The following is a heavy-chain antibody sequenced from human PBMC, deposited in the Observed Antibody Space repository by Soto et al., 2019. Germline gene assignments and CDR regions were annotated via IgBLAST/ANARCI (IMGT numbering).Heavy chain of an antibody. CDR2: IYPLYSDT. V-gene: IGHV5-51*01. J-gene: IGHJ4*02. D-gene: IGHD2-21*01. CDR1: GYTFTKYW. Sequence: GESLKISCKGSGYTFTKYWIFWVRQMPVKGLECVGFIYPLYSDTRYSPSFQGQVTIASYDSMGTSYLHLNFLKASYTALYYFARSPPNNGVEPPFDYWGQGTLVTVSA. CDR3: ARSPPNNGVEPPFDY.